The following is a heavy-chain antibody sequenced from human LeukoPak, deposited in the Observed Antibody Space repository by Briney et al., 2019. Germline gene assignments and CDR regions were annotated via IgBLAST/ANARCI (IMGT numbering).Heavy chain of an antibody. D-gene: IGHD3-10*01. CDR1: GFTFNTNA. Sequence: GGSLRLSCAASGFTFNTNAMSWVRQAPGKGLDWVSYISSSGTTVYYADSVEGRFTISRDNAKNSLYLHMHSLRADDTAVYCCARSTKGDSDHWGQGTLVTVSS. CDR2: ISSSGTTV. V-gene: IGHV3-48*03. CDR3: ARSTKGDSDH. J-gene: IGHJ4*02.